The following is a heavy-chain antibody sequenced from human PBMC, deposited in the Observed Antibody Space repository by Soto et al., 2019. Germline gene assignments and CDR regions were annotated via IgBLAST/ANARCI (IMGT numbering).Heavy chain of an antibody. J-gene: IGHJ4*02. CDR1: GGSVSSDTYY. D-gene: IGHD3-16*01. V-gene: IGHV4-61*01. CDR2: IYYTGNT. Sequence: SETLSLTCTVSGGSVSSDTYYWSWIRQRPGKGLEWIGYIYYTGNTNYNPSLMSRVTMSLDTSKNQFSLKLRSVTAADMAVYYCARGGPGTRYYWGQGTLVTVSS. CDR3: ARGGPGTRYY.